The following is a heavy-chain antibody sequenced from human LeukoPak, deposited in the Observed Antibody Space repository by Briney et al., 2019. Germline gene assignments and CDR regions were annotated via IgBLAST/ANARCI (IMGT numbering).Heavy chain of an antibody. D-gene: IGHD3-10*01. Sequence: LSLACAVYGGSFSGYYWSWIRQPPGKGLEWVSYISSSGSTIYYADSVKGRFTISRDNAKNSLYLQMNSLRAEDTAVYYCASPFTISWGQGTLVTVSS. V-gene: IGHV3-11*01. CDR2: ISSSGSTI. J-gene: IGHJ5*02. CDR1: GGSFSGYY. CDR3: ASPFTIS.